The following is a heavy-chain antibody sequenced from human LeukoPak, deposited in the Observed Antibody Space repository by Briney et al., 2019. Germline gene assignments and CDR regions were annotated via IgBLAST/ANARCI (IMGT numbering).Heavy chain of an antibody. CDR1: GYSISSNYY. Sequence: KSSETLSLTCTVSGYSISSNYYWVWIRQPPGKGLEWIGSIYHSGNTYYNPSLKSRVTISIHTSKNQLSLRLNSVTATDTAVYYCARSDWYLRGDAFDIWGQGTRVIVSS. J-gene: IGHJ3*02. CDR3: ARSDWYLRGDAFDI. CDR2: IYHSGNT. V-gene: IGHV4-38-2*02. D-gene: IGHD3-9*01.